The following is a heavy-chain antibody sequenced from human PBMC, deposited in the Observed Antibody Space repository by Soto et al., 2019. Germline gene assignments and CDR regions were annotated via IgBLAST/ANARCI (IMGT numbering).Heavy chain of an antibody. V-gene: IGHV1-69*06. CDR2: IIPIFGTA. CDR3: GSTYYNPSLKSRVTISVDTSKNQFSLKLSSVTAADTAVYYCARISKGDCTNGVCRLRSYYYYGMDV. Sequence: SVKVSCKASGGTFSSYAISWVRQAPGQGLEWMGGIIPIFGTANYAQKFQGRVTITADKSTSTAYMELSSLRSEDTAVYYSGSTYYNPSLKSRVTISVDTSKNQFSLKLSSVTAADTAVYYCARISKGDCTNGVCRLRSYYYYGMDVWGQGTTVTVSS. D-gene: IGHD2-21*02. CDR1: GGTFSSYA. J-gene: IGHJ6*02.